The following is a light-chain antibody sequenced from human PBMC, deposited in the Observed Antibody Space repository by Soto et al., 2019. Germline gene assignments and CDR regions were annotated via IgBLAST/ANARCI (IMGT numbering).Light chain of an antibody. Sequence: QSALTQPPSVSGPPGQSVTISCTGTSSDVGSYNRVSWYQQPPGTAPKLMIYEVSNRPSGVPDRFFGSKSGNTASLTISGLQAEDEADYYCSSFTSSNTWVFGGGTKLTVL. V-gene: IGLV2-18*02. CDR2: EVS. J-gene: IGLJ3*02. CDR3: SSFTSSNTWV. CDR1: SSDVGSYNR.